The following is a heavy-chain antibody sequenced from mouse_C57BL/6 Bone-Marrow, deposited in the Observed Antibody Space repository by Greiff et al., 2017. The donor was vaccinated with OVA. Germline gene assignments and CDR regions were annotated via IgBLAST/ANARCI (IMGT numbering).Heavy chain of an antibody. CDR1: GYTFTDYY. V-gene: IGHV1-26*01. CDR3: ASPPAY. Sequence: EVQLQQSGPELVKPGASVKISCKASGYTFTDYYMNWVKQSHGKSLEWIGDINPNNGGTSYNQKFKGKATLTVDKSSSTAYMELRSLTSEDSAVYYCASPPAYWGQGTLVTVSA. CDR2: INPNNGGT. J-gene: IGHJ3*01.